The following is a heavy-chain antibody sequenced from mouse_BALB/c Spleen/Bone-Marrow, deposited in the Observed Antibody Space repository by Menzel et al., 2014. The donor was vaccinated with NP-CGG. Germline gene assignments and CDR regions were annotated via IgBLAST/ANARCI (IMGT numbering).Heavy chain of an antibody. CDR2: INTYAGEP. Sequence: LVESGPELKKPGETVKISCKASGYTFTNYGMNWVKQAPGKGLKWMGWINTYAGEPTYADDFKGRFAFSLENSASTAYLQINNLKNEDTATYFCARERYGNYAMDYWGQGTSVTVSS. V-gene: IGHV9-3-1*01. CDR3: ARERYGNYAMDY. CDR1: GYTFTNYG. J-gene: IGHJ4*01. D-gene: IGHD2-10*02.